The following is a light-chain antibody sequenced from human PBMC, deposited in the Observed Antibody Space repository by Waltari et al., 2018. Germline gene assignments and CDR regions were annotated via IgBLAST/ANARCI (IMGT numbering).Light chain of an antibody. CDR3: MQGIHRPWT. J-gene: IGKJ1*01. Sequence: DVVMTQSPLSLPVTLGQAASISCRSSESLVSSDGNTYFNWFHQRPGQPPRRLFYKVSNRDSGVPDRFSDSGSGTDFTLTISRVEAEDVGVYYCMQGIHRPWTFGQGTKVEIK. CDR2: KVS. V-gene: IGKV2-30*01. CDR1: ESLVSSDGNTY.